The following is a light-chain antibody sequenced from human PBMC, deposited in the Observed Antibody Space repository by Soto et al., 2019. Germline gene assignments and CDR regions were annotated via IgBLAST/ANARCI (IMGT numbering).Light chain of an antibody. J-gene: IGKJ1*01. V-gene: IGKV1-5*03. CDR3: QQYNSYSGT. CDR1: QSISSW. CDR2: KAS. Sequence: DIQMTHSPSTLSASVGDRVTITSRDSQSISSWLAWYQQKPGKAPKLLIYKASSLESGVPSRFSGSGSGTEFTLTISSLQPDDFATYYCQQYNSYSGTFGQGTKVDIK.